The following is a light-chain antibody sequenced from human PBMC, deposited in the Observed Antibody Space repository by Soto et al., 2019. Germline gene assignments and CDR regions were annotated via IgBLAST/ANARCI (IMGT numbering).Light chain of an antibody. CDR1: QSISSL. J-gene: IGKJ2*01. Sequence: DIQMTQSPSSLSASVGDRVTITCRASQSISSLLNWYQKKPGKAPKLLIYSASRLQSGVPSRFSGSGSGTDFTLTISGLQPEDFASYYCQENYSSLMYTFGQGTKLEIK. V-gene: IGKV1-39*01. CDR3: QENYSSLMYT. CDR2: SAS.